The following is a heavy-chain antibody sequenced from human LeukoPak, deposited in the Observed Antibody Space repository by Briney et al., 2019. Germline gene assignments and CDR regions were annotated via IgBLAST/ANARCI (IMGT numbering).Heavy chain of an antibody. D-gene: IGHD4-17*01. Sequence: GGSLRLSCAATGFTFSKYAMSWVRQAPWKGLEWVSAISGSDGNTFYADSVKGRFTISRDNSKNTLSLQMNNLRAEDTALYYCARDSSVPYGITDWGQGTLVTVS. J-gene: IGHJ4*02. CDR2: ISGSDGNT. CDR1: GFTFSKYA. CDR3: ARDSSVPYGITD. V-gene: IGHV3-23*01.